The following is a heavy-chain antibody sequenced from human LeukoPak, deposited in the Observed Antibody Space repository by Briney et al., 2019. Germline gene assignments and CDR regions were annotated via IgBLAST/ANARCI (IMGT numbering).Heavy chain of an antibody. V-gene: IGHV3-7*01. CDR1: GFTFSSYW. D-gene: IGHD3-10*01. Sequence: GGSLRLSCAASGFTFSSYWMSWVRQAPGKGLEWVANIKQDGNEKYYMNSVKGRFAISRDNAKNSLYLQMNSLRDEDTAVYYCARDYDSGTSYFDYWGQGTLVTVSS. CDR2: IKQDGNEK. CDR3: ARDYDSGTSYFDY. J-gene: IGHJ4*02.